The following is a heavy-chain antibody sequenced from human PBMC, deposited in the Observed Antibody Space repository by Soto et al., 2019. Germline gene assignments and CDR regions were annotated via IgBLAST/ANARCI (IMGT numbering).Heavy chain of an antibody. J-gene: IGHJ4*02. Sequence: QVQLVQSGAEVKKPGASVKVSCKASGYTFTSYDINWVRQATGQGLEWMGWMNPNSGNTGYAQKFQGRVTITRNTSISTAYMELSSLRSEDTAVYYCASTPYYDILTGYYVDYWGQGTLVTVSS. V-gene: IGHV1-8*01. CDR3: ASTPYYDILTGYYVDY. D-gene: IGHD3-9*01. CDR1: GYTFTSYD. CDR2: MNPNSGNT.